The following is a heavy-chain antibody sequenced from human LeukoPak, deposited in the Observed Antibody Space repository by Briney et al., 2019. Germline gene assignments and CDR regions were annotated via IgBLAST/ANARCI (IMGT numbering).Heavy chain of an antibody. CDR3: ARRYYDSSGYNF. J-gene: IGHJ4*02. Sequence: GGSLRLSRAASGFTFNNYAMNWVRQAPGKGLEWVSSVSGSGDNTYYADSVKGRFTISRDNSKNTLYLQMNSLRAEDTAVYYCARRYYDSSGYNFWGQGTLVTVSS. CDR2: VSGSGDNT. CDR1: GFTFNNYA. V-gene: IGHV3-23*01. D-gene: IGHD3-22*01.